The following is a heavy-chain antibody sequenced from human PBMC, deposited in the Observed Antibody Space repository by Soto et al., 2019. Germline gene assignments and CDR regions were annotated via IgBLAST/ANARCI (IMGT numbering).Heavy chain of an antibody. V-gene: IGHV4-59*01. CDR1: GGSISSYY. D-gene: IGHD5-12*01. J-gene: IGHJ6*02. CDR2: IYYSGST. CDR3: AGNSGYVYYYYGMDV. Sequence: SETLSLTCTVSGGSISSYYCSWIRQPPGKGLEWIGYIYYSGSTNYNPSLKSRVTISVDTSKNQFSLKLSSVTAADTAVYYCAGNSGYVYYYYGMDVWGQGTTVTVSS.